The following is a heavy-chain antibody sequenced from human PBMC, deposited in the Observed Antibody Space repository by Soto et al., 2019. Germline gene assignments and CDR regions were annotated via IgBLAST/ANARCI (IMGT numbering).Heavy chain of an antibody. V-gene: IGHV3-9*01. J-gene: IGHJ4*02. Sequence: QTGGSLRLSCAASGFTFDDYAMHWVRQAPGKGLEWVSGISWNSGSIGYADSVKGRFTISRDNAKNSLYLQMNSLRAEDTALYYCVPDPIAVAGTLYWGQGTLVTVSS. CDR2: ISWNSGSI. CDR3: VPDPIAVAGTLY. D-gene: IGHD6-19*01. CDR1: GFTFDDYA.